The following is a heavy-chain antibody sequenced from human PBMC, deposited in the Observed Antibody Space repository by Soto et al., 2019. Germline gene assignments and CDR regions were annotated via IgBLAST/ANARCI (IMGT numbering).Heavy chain of an antibody. CDR1: GFTFSRYG. CDR3: AKDQRSYNWNDVNWFDP. Sequence: QVQLVESGGGVVQPGRSLRLSCAASGFTFSRYGMHWVRQAPGKGLEWVAVISYDGSNKNYADSVKGRFTISRDNSENTLYLQMNSLRAEDTAVYYCAKDQRSYNWNDVNWFDPWGQGTLVTVSS. CDR2: ISYDGSNK. V-gene: IGHV3-30*18. D-gene: IGHD1-1*01. J-gene: IGHJ5*02.